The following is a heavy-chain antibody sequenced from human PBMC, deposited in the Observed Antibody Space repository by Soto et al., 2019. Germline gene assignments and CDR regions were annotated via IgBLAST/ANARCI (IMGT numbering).Heavy chain of an antibody. Sequence: SETVSLTCTFSVGSVSSGSYYCSWIGQPPWKGLEWIGYIYYSGSTNYNPSLKSRVTISVDTSKNQFSLKLSSVTAADTAVYYCARESRFLEWLFTSEPYYFDYLGQGTLVNVTS. V-gene: IGHV4-61*01. CDR2: IYYSGST. D-gene: IGHD3-3*01. CDR1: VGSVSSGSYY. CDR3: ARESRFLEWLFTSEPYYFDY. J-gene: IGHJ4*02.